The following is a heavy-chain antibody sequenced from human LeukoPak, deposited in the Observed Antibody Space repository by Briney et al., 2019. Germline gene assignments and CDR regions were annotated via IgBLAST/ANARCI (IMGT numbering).Heavy chain of an antibody. CDR3: ARGMYSSSWYVDY. CDR2: IYYSGST. D-gene: IGHD6-13*01. V-gene: IGHV4-59*12. Sequence: SETLSLTCTVSGGSISNYYWSWIRQSPGKGLEWIGYIYYSGSTYYNPSLKSRVTISIDRSKNQFSLKLSSVTAADTVVYYCARGMYSSSWYVDYWGQGTLVTVSS. CDR1: GGSISNYY. J-gene: IGHJ4*02.